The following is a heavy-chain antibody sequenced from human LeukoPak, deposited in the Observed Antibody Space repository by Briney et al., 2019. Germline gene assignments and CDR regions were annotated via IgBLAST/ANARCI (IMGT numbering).Heavy chain of an antibody. V-gene: IGHV3-23*01. CDR1: GFTFSSYA. J-gene: IGHJ4*02. CDR2: LSGSGGST. Sequence: GGSLRLSCAASGFTFSSYAMSWVRQAPGKGLEWVSALSGSGGSTYYADSVKGRFTISRDNSKNTLYLQMNSLRAEDTAVYYCAKDDSYDSSGYHDPFGDYWGQGTLVTVSS. CDR3: AKDDSYDSSGYHDPFGDY. D-gene: IGHD3-22*01.